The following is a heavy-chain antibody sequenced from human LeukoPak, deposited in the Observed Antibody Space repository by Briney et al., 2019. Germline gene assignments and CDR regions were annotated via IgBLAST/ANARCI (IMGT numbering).Heavy chain of an antibody. CDR1: GFTFDDYA. CDR3: EKDPDISSSWYPKSFDY. J-gene: IGHJ4*02. V-gene: IGHV3-9*01. D-gene: IGHD6-13*01. CDR2: ISWNSGSI. Sequence: GGSLRLSCAASGFTFDDYAMHWVRQAPGKGLEWVSGISWNSGSIGYADSVKGRFTISRDNAKNSLYLQMNSLRAEDTALYYCEKDPDISSSWYPKSFDYWGQGTLVTVSS.